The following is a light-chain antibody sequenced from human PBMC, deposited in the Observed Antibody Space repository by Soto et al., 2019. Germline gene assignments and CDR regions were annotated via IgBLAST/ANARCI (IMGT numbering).Light chain of an antibody. CDR2: DAT. CDR1: QSVSSN. CDR3: QQRSDWPRT. J-gene: IGKJ1*01. V-gene: IGKV3-11*01. Sequence: EIVLTQSPATLSLSPGERATLSCRASQSVSSNLAWYQQKPGRAPRLLIHDATNRAAGIPARFSASGSGTDFTLSISNVEPEAFAVYYCQQRSDWPRTFGQGTKVEI.